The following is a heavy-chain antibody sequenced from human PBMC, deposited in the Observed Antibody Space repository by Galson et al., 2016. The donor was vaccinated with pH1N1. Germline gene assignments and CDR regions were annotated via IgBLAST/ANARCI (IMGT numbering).Heavy chain of an antibody. CDR1: GYTFTDYW. D-gene: IGHD3-22*01. Sequence: QSGAEVKKSGESLKISCEASGYTFTDYWIGWVRQTPGTGLEWIGIIYPRDSDTRYRPSFQGHVTFSADESISSAYLQWSSLKASDSGIYDCAKEDPSGLYSHWGQGTLVTVSS. CDR3: AKEDPSGLYSH. J-gene: IGHJ4*02. V-gene: IGHV5-51*01. CDR2: IYPRDSDT.